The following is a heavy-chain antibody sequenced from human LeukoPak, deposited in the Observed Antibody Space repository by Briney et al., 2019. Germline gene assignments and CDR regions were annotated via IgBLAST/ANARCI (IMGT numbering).Heavy chain of an antibody. CDR1: GFTFSSCS. D-gene: IGHD6-19*01. V-gene: IGHV3-48*02. CDR3: ARVGQWLVTLNDAFDI. J-gene: IGHJ3*02. Sequence: AGGSLRLSCAASGFTFSSCSMNWVRQAPGKGLEWVSYISSSSSTIYYADSVKGRFTISRDNAKNSLYLQMNSLRDEDTAVYYCARVGQWLVTLNDAFDIWGQGTMVTVSS. CDR2: ISSSSSTI.